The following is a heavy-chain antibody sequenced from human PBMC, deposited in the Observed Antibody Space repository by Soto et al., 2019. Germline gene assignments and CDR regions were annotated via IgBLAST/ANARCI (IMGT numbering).Heavy chain of an antibody. CDR1: GFTFSDSY. Sequence: GGSLRLSCAASGFTFSDSYMSWTRQAPGKGLEWVSYISSSDSIIYYSDSVKGRFIISRDNAKNSLYLQMNSLRAEDTAVYYCAKEMFGGINRTLYSFDYWGQGTLVTVCS. CDR2: ISSSDSII. V-gene: IGHV3-11*01. D-gene: IGHD3-16*01. CDR3: AKEMFGGINRTLYSFDY. J-gene: IGHJ4*02.